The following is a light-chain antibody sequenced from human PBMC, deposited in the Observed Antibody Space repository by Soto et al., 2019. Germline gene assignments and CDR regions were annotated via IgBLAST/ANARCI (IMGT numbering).Light chain of an antibody. Sequence: QSVMTQPACVSGSPGQSITISCTGTSSDVGAYKYVSWYQQHPGKGPRLMIYDVSNRPSGVSNRFSGSKFGNTASLTISGLQAEDEADYYCSSYTTSSTVVFGGGTKLTVL. J-gene: IGLJ2*01. CDR3: SSYTTSSTVV. V-gene: IGLV2-14*01. CDR2: DVS. CDR1: SSDVGAYKY.